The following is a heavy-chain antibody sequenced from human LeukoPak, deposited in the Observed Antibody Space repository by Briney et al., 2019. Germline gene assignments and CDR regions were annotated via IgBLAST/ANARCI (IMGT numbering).Heavy chain of an antibody. CDR2: IKEDGSAI. D-gene: IGHD4-17*01. J-gene: IGHJ4*02. Sequence: PGGSLRLSCAASGFTFSDYWMTWVRQAPGKGLEWVANIKEDGSAIYYADSVKGRFTVSRDNAEKLLYLQMNSLRVEDTAVYYCAKFNAMTTLTPFDYWGQGTLVTVSS. CDR3: AKFNAMTTLTPFDY. V-gene: IGHV3-7*05. CDR1: GFTFSDYW.